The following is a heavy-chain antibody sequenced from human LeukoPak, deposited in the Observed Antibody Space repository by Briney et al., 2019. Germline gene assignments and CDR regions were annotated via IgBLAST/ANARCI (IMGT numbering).Heavy chain of an antibody. J-gene: IGHJ4*02. Sequence: ETLSLTCAVYGGSFSGYYWSWIRQPPGKGLEWVSAISGSGGSTYYADSVKGRFTISRDNSKNTLYLQMNSLRAEDTAVYYCAKSSWMVVTAIFFDYWGQGTLVTVSS. D-gene: IGHD2-21*02. CDR3: AKSSWMVVTAIFFDY. CDR2: ISGSGGST. CDR1: GGSFSGYY. V-gene: IGHV3-23*01.